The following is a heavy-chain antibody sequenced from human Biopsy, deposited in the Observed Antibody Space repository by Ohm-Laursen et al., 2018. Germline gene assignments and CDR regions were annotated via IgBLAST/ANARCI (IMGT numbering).Heavy chain of an antibody. CDR1: GESFNGYY. D-gene: IGHD3-22*01. Sequence: SETLSLTCAVYGESFNGYYWSWIRQTPGKGLEWIGEINHSGRTNYNPSLKSRVTISVDTSKNQFSLKVRSVTAADTAVYYCVRGVDYYDPYHYYALDVWGQGKTVTVSS. CDR2: INHSGRT. V-gene: IGHV4-34*01. J-gene: IGHJ6*02. CDR3: VRGVDYYDPYHYYALDV.